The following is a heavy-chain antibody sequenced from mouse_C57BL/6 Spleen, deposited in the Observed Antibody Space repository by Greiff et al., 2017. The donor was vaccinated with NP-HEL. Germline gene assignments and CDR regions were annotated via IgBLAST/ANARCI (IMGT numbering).Heavy chain of an antibody. CDR2: IWSGGST. V-gene: IGHV2-2*01. Sequence: VQLVESGPGLVQPSQSLSITCTASGFSLTSYGVHWVRQSPGKGLEWLGVIWSGGSTDYNAAFISRLSISKDNSKSQVFFKMNSLQADDTAIYYCARSSLLQEYFDVWGTGTTVTVSS. CDR3: ARSSLLQEYFDV. D-gene: IGHD2-10*01. J-gene: IGHJ1*03. CDR1: GFSLTSYG.